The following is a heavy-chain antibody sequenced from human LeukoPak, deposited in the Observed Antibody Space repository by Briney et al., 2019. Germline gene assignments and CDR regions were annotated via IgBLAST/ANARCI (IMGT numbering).Heavy chain of an antibody. CDR1: GFTFSSYS. Sequence: PGGSLRLSCAASGFTFSSYSMNWVRQAPGKGLEWVSSISSSSSYIYYADSVKGRFTISRDNAKNSLYLQMNSLRAEDTAVYYCARAYGAMGIVVVPGNYWGQGTLVTVSS. D-gene: IGHD2-2*03. CDR3: ARAYGAMGIVVVPGNY. J-gene: IGHJ4*02. V-gene: IGHV3-21*01. CDR2: ISSSSSYI.